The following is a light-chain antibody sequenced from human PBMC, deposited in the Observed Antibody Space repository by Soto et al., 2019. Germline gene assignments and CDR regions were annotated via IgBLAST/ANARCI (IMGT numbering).Light chain of an antibody. CDR1: QNVNSN. Sequence: EIVMTQSPATLAVSPGDRATLSCRASQNVNSNLAWYQQKPGQAPRLLSYGASTRDTGVPARFSGSGSGTEFTLTISSLQPEDFAIYYCQHLTSWPSYTFGQGTKLEIK. CDR2: GAS. CDR3: QHLTSWPSYT. J-gene: IGKJ2*01. V-gene: IGKV3-15*01.